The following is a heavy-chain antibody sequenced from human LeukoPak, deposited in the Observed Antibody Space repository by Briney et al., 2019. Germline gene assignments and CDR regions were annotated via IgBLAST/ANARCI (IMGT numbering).Heavy chain of an antibody. Sequence: PSETLSLTCTISGGSVSDYYWSWIRQSPGKGLEWIGYIYYTGSTTYNPSLKSRVTISVDTSKNQFSLKLSSVTAADTAVYYCARVRRGAVAGNAFDIWGQGTMVTVSS. CDR1: GGSVSDYY. CDR2: IYYTGST. CDR3: ARVRRGAVAGNAFDI. J-gene: IGHJ3*02. V-gene: IGHV4-59*02. D-gene: IGHD6-19*01.